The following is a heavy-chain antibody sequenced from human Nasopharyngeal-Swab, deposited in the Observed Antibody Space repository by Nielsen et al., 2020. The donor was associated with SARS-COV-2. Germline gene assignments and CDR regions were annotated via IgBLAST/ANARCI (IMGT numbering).Heavy chain of an antibody. J-gene: IGHJ4*02. Sequence: GGSLRLSCAASGFTFSSYAMSWVRQAPGKGLEWVSAISGSGGSTYYADSVKGRFTISRDNSKNTLYLQMNSLRAEDTAVYYCTKTLRRGWYFDYWGQGTLVTVSS. CDR2: ISGSGGST. CDR1: GFTFSSYA. D-gene: IGHD6-19*01. CDR3: TKTLRRGWYFDY. V-gene: IGHV3-23*01.